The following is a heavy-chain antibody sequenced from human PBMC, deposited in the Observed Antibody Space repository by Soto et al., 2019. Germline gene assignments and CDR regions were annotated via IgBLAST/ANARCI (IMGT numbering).Heavy chain of an antibody. J-gene: IGHJ4*02. CDR2: IIPIFGTA. CDR1: GGTFSSYA. Sequence: ASVKVSCKASGGTFSSYAISWVRQAPGQGLEWMGGIIPIFGTANYAQKFQGRVTITADKSTSTAYMELSSLRSEDTAVYYCASGIVGATRAPLYYFGYWGQGTLVTVSS. CDR3: ASGIVGATRAPLYYFGY. V-gene: IGHV1-69*06. D-gene: IGHD1-26*01.